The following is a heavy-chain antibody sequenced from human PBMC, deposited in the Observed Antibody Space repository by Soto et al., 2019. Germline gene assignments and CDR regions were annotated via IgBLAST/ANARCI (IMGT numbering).Heavy chain of an antibody. D-gene: IGHD3-3*01. CDR2: IYYSGST. CDR1: GGSISSSSYY. V-gene: IGHV4-39*01. J-gene: IGHJ3*02. CDR3: ARHLTYDFWSGYYPSYVRYFDWYQSRGAFDI. Sequence: SETLSLTCTVSGGSISSSSYYWGWIRQPPGKGLEWIGSIYYSGSTYYNPSLKSRVTISVDTSKNRFSLKLSSVTAADTAVYYCARHLTYDFWSGYYPSYVRYFDWYQSRGAFDIWGQGTMVTVSS.